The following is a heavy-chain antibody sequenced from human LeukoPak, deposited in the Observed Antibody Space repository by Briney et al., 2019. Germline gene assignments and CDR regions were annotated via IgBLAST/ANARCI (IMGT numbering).Heavy chain of an antibody. CDR2: IYYSGST. Sequence: PSETLSLTCTVSGGSISSSSYYWGWIRQPPGKGLEWIGSIYYSGSTNYNPSLKSRVTISLDTSKNQFSLKLSSVTAADTAVYYCARDRGRWEVPYFYYAMDVWGQGTTVTVSS. CDR1: GGSISSSSYY. V-gene: IGHV4-39*07. J-gene: IGHJ6*02. CDR3: ARDRGRWEVPYFYYAMDV. D-gene: IGHD1-26*01.